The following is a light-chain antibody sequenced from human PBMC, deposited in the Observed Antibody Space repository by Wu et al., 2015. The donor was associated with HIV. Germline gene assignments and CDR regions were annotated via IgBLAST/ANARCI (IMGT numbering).Light chain of an antibody. CDR1: QSIYDK. CDR2: GAS. V-gene: IGKV3-11*01. CDR3: QQRSTWPPYT. Sequence: EIVMTQSPATLSVSPGERATLSCRASQSIYDKLAWYQQKRGQAPRLLIYGASIRATGVPARFSGSGSGTEFTLTISSLEPEDFAVYYCQQRSTWPPYTFGQGTKVEIK. J-gene: IGKJ2*01.